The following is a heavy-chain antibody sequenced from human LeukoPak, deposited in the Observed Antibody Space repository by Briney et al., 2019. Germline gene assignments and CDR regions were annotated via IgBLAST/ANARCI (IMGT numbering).Heavy chain of an antibody. CDR1: GGSSSGYY. V-gene: IGHV4-34*01. Sequence: SETLSLTCAVYGGSSSGYYWSWIRQPPGKGLEWIGEINHSGSTNYNPSLKSRVTISVDTSKNQFSLQLNSVTPEDTAVYYCARESSLLEVRGLDYWGQGTLVTVSS. CDR3: ARESSLLEVRGLDY. J-gene: IGHJ4*02. D-gene: IGHD1-7*01. CDR2: INHSGST.